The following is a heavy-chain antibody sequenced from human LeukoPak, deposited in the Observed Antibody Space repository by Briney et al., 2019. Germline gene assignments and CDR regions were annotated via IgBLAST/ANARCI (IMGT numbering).Heavy chain of an antibody. CDR2: INPNSGRT. J-gene: IGHJ5*02. V-gene: IGHV1-2*02. CDR3: ARTREDSSSWYFPPFDP. D-gene: IGHD6-13*01. Sequence: ASVKVSRKASVYTFTDYYMHWVRQAPGQGLECMGWINPNSGRTNYAQNFQGRVTMTRDPSISTAYMGLSGLTSNDTAVYYCARTREDSSSWYFPPFDPWGQGTLVTVSS. CDR1: VYTFTDYY.